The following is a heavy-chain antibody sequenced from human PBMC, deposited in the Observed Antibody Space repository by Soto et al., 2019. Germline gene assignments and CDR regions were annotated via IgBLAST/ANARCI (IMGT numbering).Heavy chain of an antibody. D-gene: IGHD3-16*01. CDR2: VYWDDDR. CDR3: AHCRGGVASF. J-gene: IGHJ4*02. CDR1: GFSLNTRDVA. V-gene: IGHV2-5*02. Sequence: QITLNESGPALVKPTQTLTLTCTFSGFSLNTRDVAVGWFRQPPGKALESLGVVYWDDDRTYSPSLKSRLTITKDTPKNQVVLRMTKMDPVDTATYYCAHCRGGVASFWGQGTRVTVSS.